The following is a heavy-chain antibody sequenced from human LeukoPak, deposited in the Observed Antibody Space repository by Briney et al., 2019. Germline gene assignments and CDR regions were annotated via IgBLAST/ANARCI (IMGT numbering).Heavy chain of an antibody. V-gene: IGHV4-39*02. CDR3: ARRTVRQNAFDI. CDR1: GGSINSGGSF. CDR2: ISYSGSI. J-gene: IGHJ3*02. D-gene: IGHD4-11*01. Sequence: KSSETLSLTCTVSGGSINSGGSFWGWIRQPPGKGLEWIGSISYSGSIYYNPSLKSRVTMPVDTSKKHFSLRLSSVTAADTAVYYCARRTVRQNAFDIWGQGTMVTVSS.